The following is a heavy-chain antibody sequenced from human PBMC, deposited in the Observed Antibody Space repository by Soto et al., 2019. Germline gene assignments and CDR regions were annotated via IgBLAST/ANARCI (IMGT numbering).Heavy chain of an antibody. Sequence: SETLSLTCTVSDGSITPNYYTWVRQPPGKGLEWIGYVYYAGTTTYNPSLKSRVSISIDTSKNEVSLKLSSVTAADTAVYYCARLGAYYQALDSWGQGTLVTVSS. V-gene: IGHV4-59*08. J-gene: IGHJ4*02. CDR1: DGSITPNY. CDR2: VYYAGTT. D-gene: IGHD3-22*01. CDR3: ARLGAYYQALDS.